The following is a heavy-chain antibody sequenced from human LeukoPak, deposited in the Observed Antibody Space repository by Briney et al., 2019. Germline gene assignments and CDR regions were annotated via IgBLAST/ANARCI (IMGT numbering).Heavy chain of an antibody. Sequence: ASVKVSCKTSEYTFTDYYIHWVRQAPGQGLEWMGWINPNSGGTNYAQKFQGRVTMTRDTSINTAYMELSNLRSDDTAVYYCARAISPYSSSGYWGQGTLVTVSS. J-gene: IGHJ4*02. CDR1: EYTFTDYY. V-gene: IGHV1-2*02. D-gene: IGHD6-6*01. CDR2: INPNSGGT. CDR3: ARAISPYSSSGY.